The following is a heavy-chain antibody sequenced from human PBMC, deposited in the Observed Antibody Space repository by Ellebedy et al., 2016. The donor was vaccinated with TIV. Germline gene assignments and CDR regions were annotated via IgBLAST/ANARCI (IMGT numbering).Heavy chain of an antibody. CDR1: GFTFSSYS. V-gene: IGHV3-21*01. J-gene: IGHJ6*02. CDR2: ISSSSSYI. D-gene: IGHD3-16*01. CDR3: ARGLGPWRDYYYYGMDV. Sequence: GGSLRLSXAASGFTFSSYSMNWVRQAPGKGLEWVSSISSSSSYIYYADSVKGRFTISRDNAKNSLYLQMNSLRAEDTAVYYCARGLGPWRDYYYYGMDVWGQGTTVTVSS.